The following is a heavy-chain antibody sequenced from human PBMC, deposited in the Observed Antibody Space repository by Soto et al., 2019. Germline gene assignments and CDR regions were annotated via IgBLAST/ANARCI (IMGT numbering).Heavy chain of an antibody. CDR2: INAGNGNT. Sequence: ASVKVSCKASGYTFTSYAMHWVRQAPGQRLEWMGWINAGNGNTKYSQKFQGRVTITRDTSASTAYMELSSLRSEDTAVYYCARVVGYCSSTSCYSHYYYYYYMDVWGKGTTVTV. D-gene: IGHD2-2*01. CDR1: GYTFTSYA. V-gene: IGHV1-3*01. J-gene: IGHJ6*03. CDR3: ARVVGYCSSTSCYSHYYYYYYMDV.